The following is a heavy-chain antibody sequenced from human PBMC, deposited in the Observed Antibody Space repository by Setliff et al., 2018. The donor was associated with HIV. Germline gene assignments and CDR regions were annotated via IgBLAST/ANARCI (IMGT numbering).Heavy chain of an antibody. CDR1: GDSMSSGDYS. CDR2: IYPSGRT. J-gene: IGHJ4*02. V-gene: IGHV4-30-2*06. D-gene: IGHD3-10*01. Sequence: SETLSLTCAVSGDSMSSGDYSWNWIRQSPGKGLEWIGYIYPSGRTYYNPSLKNRVTMSIDRSKKQFSLNLSSVTAADTALYFCVREGAGSGSYYLDFWGQGRLVTGSS. CDR3: VREGAGSGSYYLDF.